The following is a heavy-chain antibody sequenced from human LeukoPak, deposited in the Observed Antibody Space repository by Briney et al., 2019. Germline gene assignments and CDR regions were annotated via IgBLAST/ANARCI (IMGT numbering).Heavy chain of an antibody. V-gene: IGHV3-23*01. D-gene: IGHD6-19*01. Sequence: GGSLRLSCAASGFTLSSYAMSWVRQAPGKGLEWASAISGSGGSTYYADSVKGWFTISRDNSKNTLYLQMNSLRAEDTAVYYCAKQTSIAVAGIYFDYWGQGTLVTVSS. J-gene: IGHJ4*02. CDR3: AKQTSIAVAGIYFDY. CDR1: GFTLSSYA. CDR2: ISGSGGST.